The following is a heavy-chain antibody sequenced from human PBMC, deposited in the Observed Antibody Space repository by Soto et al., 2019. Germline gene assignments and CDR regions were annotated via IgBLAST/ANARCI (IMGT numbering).Heavy chain of an antibody. V-gene: IGHV3-23*01. D-gene: IGHD1-26*01. CDR1: GFTFSSYA. Sequence: GGSLRLSCAASGFTFSSYAMIWVRQAPGKGLEWVSAISGSGGSTYYADSVKGRFTISRDNSKNTLYLQMNSLRAEDTAVYYCAKASGEWELLRGAVGYWGQGTLVTVSS. CDR2: ISGSGGST. J-gene: IGHJ4*02. CDR3: AKASGEWELLRGAVGY.